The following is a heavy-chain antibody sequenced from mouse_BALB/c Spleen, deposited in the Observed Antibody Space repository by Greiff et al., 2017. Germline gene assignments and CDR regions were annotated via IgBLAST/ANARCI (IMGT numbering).Heavy chain of an antibody. J-gene: IGHJ2*01. CDR1: GYAFSSYW. Sequence: QVQLKESGAELVRPGSSVKISCKASGYAFSSYWMNWVKQRPGQGLEWIGQIYPGDGDTNYNGKFKGKATLTADKSSSTAYMQLSSLTSEDSAVYFCARGDYDGYWGQGTTLTVSS. CDR3: ARGDYDGY. CDR2: IYPGDGDT. D-gene: IGHD2-4*01. V-gene: IGHV1-80*01.